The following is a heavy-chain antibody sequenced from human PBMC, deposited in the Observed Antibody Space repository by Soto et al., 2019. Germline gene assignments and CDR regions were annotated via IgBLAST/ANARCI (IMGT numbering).Heavy chain of an antibody. V-gene: IGHV2-5*02. CDR1: GFSLRTRRVA. CDR3: AHRPRGYAYYFDY. D-gene: IGHD5-18*01. CDR2: IYWDEDK. Sequence: QITLKESGPTLVKPTQTLTLTFTFSGFSLRTRRVAVGWFRQPPGKALEWLALIYWDEDKWYSPSLKSRLTIADDTSKNQVVLTMTNVDPVDTATYYCAHRPRGYAYYFDYWGQGILVTVSS. J-gene: IGHJ4*02.